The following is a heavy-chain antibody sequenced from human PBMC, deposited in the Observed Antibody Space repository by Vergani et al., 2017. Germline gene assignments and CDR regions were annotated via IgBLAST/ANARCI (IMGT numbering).Heavy chain of an antibody. J-gene: IGHJ4*02. D-gene: IGHD1-26*01. Sequence: EVQLLESGGGLVQPGGSLRLSCAASGFTFSRYAMSWVRQAPGKGLEWVSASRGGGGSTYYADSVKWRFTISRDNSENTLYLQMNSQRTEDTAVYYCAKVKVVGATTDLDDWGQGTLVTVSS. V-gene: IGHV3-23*01. CDR2: SRGGGGST. CDR3: AKVKVVGATTDLDD. CDR1: GFTFSRYA.